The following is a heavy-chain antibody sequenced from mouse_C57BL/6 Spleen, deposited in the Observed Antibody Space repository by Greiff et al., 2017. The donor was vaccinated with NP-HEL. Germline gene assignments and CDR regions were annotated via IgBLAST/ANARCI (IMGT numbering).Heavy chain of an antibody. CDR1: GYTFTSYW. V-gene: IGHV1-69*01. CDR3: ARRRTAQAFDY. D-gene: IGHD3-2*02. Sequence: QVQLKQPGAELVMPGASVKLSCKASGYTFTSYWMHWVKQRPGQGLEWIGEIDPSDSYTNYNQKFKGKSTLTVDKSSSTAYMQLSSLTSEDSAVYYCARRRTAQAFDYWGQGTTLTVSS. J-gene: IGHJ2*01. CDR2: IDPSDSYT.